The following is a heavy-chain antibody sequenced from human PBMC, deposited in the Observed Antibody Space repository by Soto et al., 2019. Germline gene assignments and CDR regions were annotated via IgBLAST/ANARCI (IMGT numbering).Heavy chain of an antibody. D-gene: IGHD6-13*01. V-gene: IGHV4-59*08. CDR2: IYYSGST. CDR1: GGSISSYY. Sequence: SETLSLTCTVSGGSISSYYWSWIRQPPGKGLEWIGYIYYSGSTNYNPSLKSRVTISVDTSKNQFSLKLSSVTAADTAVYYCARHGSIAAAGTDDAFDIWGQGTMVTV. J-gene: IGHJ3*02. CDR3: ARHGSIAAAGTDDAFDI.